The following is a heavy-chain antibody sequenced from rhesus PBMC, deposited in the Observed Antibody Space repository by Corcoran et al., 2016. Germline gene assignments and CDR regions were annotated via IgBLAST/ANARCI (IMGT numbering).Heavy chain of an antibody. CDR1: GYSISRGYG. J-gene: IGHJ5-1*01. D-gene: IGHD6-31*01. Sequence: QVQLQESGPGLVKPSETLSLTCAVSGYSISRGYGWGWIRQPPGKGLEWFGQTDGGSGSTSTNPPPKGRVTVSKDTSKNQCSLKLSSVTAADTAVYYCARDRGIAAAYNRFDVWGPGVLVTVSS. CDR3: ARDRGIAAAYNRFDV. V-gene: IGHV4-127*01. CDR2: TDGGSGST.